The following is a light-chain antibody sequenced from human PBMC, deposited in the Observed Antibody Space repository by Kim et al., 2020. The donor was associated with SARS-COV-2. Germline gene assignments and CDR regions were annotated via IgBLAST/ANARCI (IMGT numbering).Light chain of an antibody. Sequence: NFILTQPHSVSGSPEKTVTISCTRSGGSIASNYVQWYQQRPGSAPTTVIYEDYQRPSGVPDRFSGSIDSSSNSASLTISGLWTEDEADYYCQSYDSSSCVFGGGTQLTVL. CDR2: EDY. CDR1: GGSIASNY. CDR3: QSYDSSSCV. J-gene: IGLJ2*01. V-gene: IGLV6-57*04.